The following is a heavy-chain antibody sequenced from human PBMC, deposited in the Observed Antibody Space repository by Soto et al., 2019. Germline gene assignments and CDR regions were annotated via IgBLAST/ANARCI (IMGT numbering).Heavy chain of an antibody. J-gene: IGHJ4*02. D-gene: IGHD3-22*01. V-gene: IGHV4-4*02. Sequence: QVQLQESGPGLVKPSGTLSLTCAVSGGSISSVNWWSWVRQPPGKGLEWIGEIYHSGSTNYNPSLKSRVTISVDNSKNQFSLKLSSVTAADTAIYYGGRKGYYDSSAYSFDYWGRGTLVTVSS. CDR3: GRKGYYDSSAYSFDY. CDR2: IYHSGST. CDR1: GGSISSVNW.